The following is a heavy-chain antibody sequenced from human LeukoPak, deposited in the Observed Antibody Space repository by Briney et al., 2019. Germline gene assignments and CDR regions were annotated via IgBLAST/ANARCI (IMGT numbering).Heavy chain of an antibody. CDR2: IKAKAHGGTT. J-gene: IGHJ4*02. Sequence: GGSLRLSCAASGFTFINAWMAWVRQAPGKGLEWVGRIKAKAHGGTTDYAAPVKGRFTISRDDSKNTLYLQMNSLKTEDTAVYYCTTKYNWNPDYWGQGTLVTVSS. D-gene: IGHD1-20*01. CDR3: TTKYNWNPDY. V-gene: IGHV3-15*01. CDR1: GFTFINAW.